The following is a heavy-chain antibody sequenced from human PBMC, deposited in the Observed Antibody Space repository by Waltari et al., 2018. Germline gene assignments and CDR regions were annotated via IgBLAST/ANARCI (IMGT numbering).Heavy chain of an antibody. V-gene: IGHV4-39*01. D-gene: IGHD3-22*01. CDR2: IYYSGST. Sequence: QLQLQESGPGLVKPSETLSLTCTVSGGSIRSSSYYWGWIRQPPGTGLEWIGSIYYSGSTYYNPSLKSRVTISVDTSKNQFSLKLSSVTAADTAVYYCASPGDYDSSGYYYYYYGMDVWGQGTTVTVSS. J-gene: IGHJ6*02. CDR3: ASPGDYDSSGYYYYYYGMDV. CDR1: GGSIRSSSYY.